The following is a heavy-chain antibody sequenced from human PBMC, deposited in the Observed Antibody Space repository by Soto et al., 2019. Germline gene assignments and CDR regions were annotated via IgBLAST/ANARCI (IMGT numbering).Heavy chain of an antibody. J-gene: IGHJ4*02. CDR1: GFTFSSYG. CDR2: MSGSGTST. CDR3: AKTFGDNILLDY. V-gene: IGHV3-23*01. D-gene: IGHD3-10*01. Sequence: GGSLRLSCAASGFTFSSYGMSWVRQAPGKGLEWVSAMSGSGTSTYYADSVKGRFTISRDNSQSTLYLQMTGLRGEDAAIYYCAKTFGDNILLDYWGPGTLVTVS.